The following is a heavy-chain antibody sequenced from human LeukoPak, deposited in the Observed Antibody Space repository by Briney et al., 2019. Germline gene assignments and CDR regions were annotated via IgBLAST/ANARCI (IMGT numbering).Heavy chain of an antibody. CDR1: GGTFSSYA. J-gene: IGHJ6*02. D-gene: IGHD1-26*01. CDR3: ARDQSFGQNVAVEATNPSYYYGMDV. Sequence: SVNVSCKASGGTFSSYAISWVRQAPGEGVEWMGRIIPILGIAHYAQKFQGRVTITADKSTSTAYMELSSLRSEDTAVYYCARDQSFGQNVAVEATNPSYYYGMDVWGQGTTVTVSS. V-gene: IGHV1-69*04. CDR2: IIPILGIA.